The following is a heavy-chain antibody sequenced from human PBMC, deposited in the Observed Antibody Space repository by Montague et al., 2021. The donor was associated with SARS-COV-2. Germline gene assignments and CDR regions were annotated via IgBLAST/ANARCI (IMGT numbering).Heavy chain of an antibody. J-gene: IGHJ3*02. CDR1: GGSISSYY. Sequence: SETLSLTCTVSGGSISSYYWSWIRQPPGKGLEWIGYIYYSGSTNYNPSXXSRVTISVDTSKNQFSLKLSSVTAADTAVYYCAREVWYYYDSSGPGAFDIWGQGTMVTVSS. CDR2: IYYSGST. D-gene: IGHD3-22*01. V-gene: IGHV4-59*01. CDR3: AREVWYYYDSSGPGAFDI.